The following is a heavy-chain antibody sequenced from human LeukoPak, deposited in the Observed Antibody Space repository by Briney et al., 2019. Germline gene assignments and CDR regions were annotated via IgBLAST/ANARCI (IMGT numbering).Heavy chain of an antibody. V-gene: IGHV3-23*01. J-gene: IGHJ3*01. D-gene: IGHD4-17*01. CDR1: GFTSSDYA. CDR3: GRDPNGNYVGAFDF. Sequence: GGSLRLSCAAPGFTSSDYAMTWVRLAPGGGLEWVSSITGGGGTSYADSVRGRFTMSRDNSKNTLYLQMDGLRAEDSAIYFCGRDPNGNYVGAFDFWGQGTLVTVSS. CDR2: ITGGGGT.